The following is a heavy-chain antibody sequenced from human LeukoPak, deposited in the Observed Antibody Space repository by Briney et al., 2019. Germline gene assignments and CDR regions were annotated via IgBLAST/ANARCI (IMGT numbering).Heavy chain of an antibody. V-gene: IGHV3-23*01. D-gene: IGHD3-22*01. CDR2: ITGSGGGT. Sequence: GGSLRLSCAASGFTFSSYAMSWVRQAPGRGLEWVSVITGSGGGTYYADSVKGRFTISRDNSKNTLYLQMDSLRAEDTAIYCCAKDLNYVVVAWGQGTLVTVSS. J-gene: IGHJ5*02. CDR3: AKDLNYVVVA. CDR1: GFTFSSYA.